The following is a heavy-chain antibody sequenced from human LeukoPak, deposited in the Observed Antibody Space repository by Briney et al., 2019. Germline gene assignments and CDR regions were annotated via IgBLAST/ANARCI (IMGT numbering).Heavy chain of an antibody. V-gene: IGHV4-30-2*01. CDR2: IYHSGST. Sequence: SETLSLTCAVSGGSISSGGYSWSWIRQPPGKGLEWIGYIYHSGSTYYNPSLKSRVTISVDRSKNQFSLKLRFVTAADTAVYYCATPGVGASSSDFDYWGQGTLVTVSS. CDR1: GGSISSGGYS. CDR3: ATPGVGASSSDFDY. J-gene: IGHJ4*02. D-gene: IGHD1-26*01.